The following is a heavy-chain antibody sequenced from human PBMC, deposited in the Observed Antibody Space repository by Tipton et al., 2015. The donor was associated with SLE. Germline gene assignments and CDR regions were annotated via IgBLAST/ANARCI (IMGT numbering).Heavy chain of an antibody. V-gene: IGHV1-46*01. Sequence: QSGAEVKKPGASVKVSCKASVYTFPRYSIHWVRQAPGQGLDWMGMINPSGGGTTYAQKFQDRVTMTRDTSTTTVYMELSSLRSEDTAVYYCARGGGVPADYWGQGTLVTVSS. J-gene: IGHJ4*02. CDR2: INPSGGGT. CDR1: VYTFPRYS. D-gene: IGHD2-2*01. CDR3: ARGGGVPADY.